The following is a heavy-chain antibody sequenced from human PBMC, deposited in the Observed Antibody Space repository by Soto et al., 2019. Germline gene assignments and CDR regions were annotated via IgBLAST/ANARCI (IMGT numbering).Heavy chain of an antibody. CDR1: GGSISSSSYY. D-gene: IGHD2-8*02. CDR2: IYYSGST. J-gene: IGHJ5*02. CDR3: ATRSNVLIWFEP. Sequence: SSETLSLTCTVSGGSISSSSYYWGWIRQPPGKGLEWIGSIYYSGSTYYNPSLKSRVTISVDTSKNQFSLKLSSVTAAVTFVYYWATRSNVLIWFEPWGQGTLVSVS. V-gene: IGHV4-39*01.